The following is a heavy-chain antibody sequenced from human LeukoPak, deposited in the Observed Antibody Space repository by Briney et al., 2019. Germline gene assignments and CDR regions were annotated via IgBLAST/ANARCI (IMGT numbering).Heavy chain of an antibody. D-gene: IGHD3-10*01. Sequence: PSETLSLTCTVSGGSISSSSYYWGWIRQPPGKGLEWIGSIYYSGSTYYNPSLKSRVTISVDTSKNQFSLKLSSVTAADTAVYYCARGTMVRGVILNYYYYGMDVWGKGTTVTVSS. J-gene: IGHJ6*04. CDR1: GGSISSSSYY. CDR3: ARGTMVRGVILNYYYYGMDV. CDR2: IYYSGST. V-gene: IGHV4-39*01.